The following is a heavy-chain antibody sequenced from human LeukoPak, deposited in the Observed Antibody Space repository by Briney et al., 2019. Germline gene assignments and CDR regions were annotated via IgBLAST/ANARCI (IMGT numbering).Heavy chain of an antibody. D-gene: IGHD2-15*01. V-gene: IGHV4-30-4*01. J-gene: IGHJ4*02. CDR2: IYYSGST. CDR1: GGSISSGDYY. Sequence: PSQTQSLTCTVSGGSISSGDYYWSWIRQPPGKGLEWIGYIYYSGSTYYNPSLKSRVTISVDTSKNQFSLKLSSVTAADTAVYYCARVVVVAATVVFDYWGQGTLVTVSS. CDR3: ARVVVVAATVVFDY.